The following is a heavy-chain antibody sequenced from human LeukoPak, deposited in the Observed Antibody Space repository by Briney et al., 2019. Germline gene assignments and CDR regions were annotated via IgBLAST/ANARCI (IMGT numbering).Heavy chain of an antibody. CDR1: RFTFSDYY. CDR2: ISSSGSTI. V-gene: IGHV3-11*04. D-gene: IGHD5-12*01. CDR3: ARDLAESGYSGYRDY. Sequence: GGSLRLSCAASRFTFSDYYMSWIRQAPGKGLEWVSYISSSGSTIYYADSVKGRFTISRDNAKNSLYLQMNSLRAEDTAVYYCARDLAESGYSGYRDYWGQGTLVTVSS. J-gene: IGHJ4*02.